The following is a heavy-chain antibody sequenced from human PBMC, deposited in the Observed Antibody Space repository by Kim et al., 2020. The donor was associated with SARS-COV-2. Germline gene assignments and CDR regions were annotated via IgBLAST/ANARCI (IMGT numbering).Heavy chain of an antibody. CDR2: ISSSSSTI. J-gene: IGHJ5*02. V-gene: IGHV3-48*02. CDR1: GFTFSSYS. D-gene: IGHD6-13*01. Sequence: GGSLRLSCAASGFTFSSYSMNWVRQAPGKGLEWVSYISSSSSTIYYADSVKGRFTISRDNAKNSLYLQMNSLRDEDTAVYYCARDGISYSSSWYSWFDPWGQGTLVTVSS. CDR3: ARDGISYSSSWYSWFDP.